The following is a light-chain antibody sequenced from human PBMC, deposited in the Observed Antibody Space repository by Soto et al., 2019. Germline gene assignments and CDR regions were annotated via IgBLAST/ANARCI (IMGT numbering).Light chain of an antibody. Sequence: QSALTQPASVSGSPGQSITISCTGTSSDVGGYNYVSWYQQHPGKAPRLLIYDVTDRPSGVSDRFSGSKSGNTASLTISGLQAEDEAHYHCSSYRSYNTQWLFGGGTKVTVL. V-gene: IGLV2-14*01. CDR1: SSDVGGYNY. CDR2: DVT. J-gene: IGLJ3*02. CDR3: SSYRSYNTQWL.